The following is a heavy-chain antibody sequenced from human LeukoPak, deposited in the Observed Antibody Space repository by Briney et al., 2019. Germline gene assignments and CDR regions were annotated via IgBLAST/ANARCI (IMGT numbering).Heavy chain of an antibody. CDR2: IWYDGSNK. J-gene: IGHJ6*02. V-gene: IGHV3-33*01. Sequence: GGSLRLSCAASGFTFSSYGMPWVRQAPGKGLEWVAVIWYDGSNKYYADSVKGRFTISRDNSKNTLYLQMNSLRAEDTAVYYCARDTPSYYDFWSGYFPDYYYYGMDVWGQGTTVTVSS. D-gene: IGHD3-3*01. CDR1: GFTFSSYG. CDR3: ARDTPSYYDFWSGYFPDYYYYGMDV.